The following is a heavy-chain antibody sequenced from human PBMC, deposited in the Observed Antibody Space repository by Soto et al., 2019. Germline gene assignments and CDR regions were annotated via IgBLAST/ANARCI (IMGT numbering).Heavy chain of an antibody. V-gene: IGHV3-30*18. J-gene: IGHJ3*02. CDR2: ISYDGSKK. CDR1: GFTFSSYG. CDR3: EKALLLWFGELGWDAFDT. D-gene: IGHD3-10*01. Sequence: HPGGSLRLSCAASGFTFSSYGMHWVRQAPGKGLEWVAAISYDGSKKYYVDSVKGRFTISRDNSKNTLYLQMNSLRAEDTAVYYCEKALLLWFGELGWDAFDTWGQGTTVTRLL.